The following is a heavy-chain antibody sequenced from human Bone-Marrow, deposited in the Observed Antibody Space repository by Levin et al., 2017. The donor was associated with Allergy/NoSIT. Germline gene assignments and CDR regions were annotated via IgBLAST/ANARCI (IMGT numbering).Heavy chain of an antibody. CDR2: FSSVGNTI. J-gene: IGHJ4*02. CDR1: GFTFSDYY. Sequence: PGGSLRLSCAASGFTFSDYYMTWIRQAPGRGLEWVSSFSSVGNTIYYAYSVKGRFTISRDNAKNSLYLQMNSLRAEDTAVYYCARSDWGGFDYWGQGALVTVSS. D-gene: IGHD2-21*02. CDR3: ARSDWGGFDY. V-gene: IGHV3-11*01.